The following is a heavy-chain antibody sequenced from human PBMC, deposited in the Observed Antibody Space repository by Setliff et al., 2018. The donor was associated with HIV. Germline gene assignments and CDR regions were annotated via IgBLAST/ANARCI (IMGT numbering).Heavy chain of an antibody. CDR2: IYYSGST. V-gene: IGHV4-39*01. CDR1: GGSISSSSYY. Sequence: ASETLSLTCTVAGGSISSSSYYWGWIRQPPGKGLEWIGSIYYSGSTYYNPSLKSRVTISVDTSKNQFSLKLSSVTAADTAVYYCARLSDCNGGSCYFDYWGQGTLVTVSS. J-gene: IGHJ4*02. D-gene: IGHD2-15*01. CDR3: ARLSDCNGGSCYFDY.